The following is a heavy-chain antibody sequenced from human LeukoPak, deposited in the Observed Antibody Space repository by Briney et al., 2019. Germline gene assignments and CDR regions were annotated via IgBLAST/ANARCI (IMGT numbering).Heavy chain of an antibody. Sequence: PGGSLRLSCAASGFTFTTYVMSWVRQAPGKGLEWVSSISGSGGSTYSADSVKGRFAISRSNAKHALYLQMSSLRAEDTAMYYCAKGLPRIVGALFYFHYWGVGTLLTVSS. D-gene: IGHD1-26*01. V-gene: IGHV3-23*01. J-gene: IGHJ4*02. CDR1: GFTFTTYV. CDR2: ISGSGGST. CDR3: AKGLPRIVGALFYFHY.